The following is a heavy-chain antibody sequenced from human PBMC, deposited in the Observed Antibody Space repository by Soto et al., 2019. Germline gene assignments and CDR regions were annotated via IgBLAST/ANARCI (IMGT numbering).Heavy chain of an antibody. Sequence: QVQLKESGTGLVKPSQTLSLTCTVSGGSISSGGYYWRWIRQHPGKGLEWIGYVYYSGSTYYNPSLKRRVTTAADTAKNQFSLKLSSVTAADTAVYYWARTVHLGYCSGGSCSLHLDYWGQGTQVTVSS. D-gene: IGHD2-15*01. CDR2: VYYSGST. J-gene: IGHJ4*02. CDR1: GGSISSGGYY. V-gene: IGHV4-31*03. CDR3: ARTVHLGYCSGGSCSLHLDY.